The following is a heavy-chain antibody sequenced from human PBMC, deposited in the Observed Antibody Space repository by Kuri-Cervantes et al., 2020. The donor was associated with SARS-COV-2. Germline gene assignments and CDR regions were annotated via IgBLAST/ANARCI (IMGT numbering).Heavy chain of an antibody. CDR1: GFTFSSYG. D-gene: IGHD2-15*01. CDR3: ARDAFTDIDIAVVVGTTAPDL. J-gene: IGHJ5*02. Sequence: GESLKISCAASGFTFSSYGMHWVRQAPGKGLEWVAVIWYDGSNKYYADSVKGRFTISRDNSKNTLSLQMNSLRAEDTAVYYCARDAFTDIDIAVVVGTTAPDLWGQGTQVTVSS. V-gene: IGHV3-33*01. CDR2: IWYDGSNK.